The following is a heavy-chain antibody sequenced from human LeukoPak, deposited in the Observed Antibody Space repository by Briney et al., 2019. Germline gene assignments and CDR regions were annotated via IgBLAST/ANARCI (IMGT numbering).Heavy chain of an antibody. Sequence: ASVKVSCKASGYTFTGYYMHWVRQAPGQGLEWMGWINPNSGGTNYAQKFQGRVTMTRDTSISTAYMELSRPRSDDTAVYYCARVKVCGGDCYWFDYWGQGTLVTVSS. CDR2: INPNSGGT. CDR1: GYTFTGYY. D-gene: IGHD2-21*02. J-gene: IGHJ4*02. V-gene: IGHV1-2*02. CDR3: ARVKVCGGDCYWFDY.